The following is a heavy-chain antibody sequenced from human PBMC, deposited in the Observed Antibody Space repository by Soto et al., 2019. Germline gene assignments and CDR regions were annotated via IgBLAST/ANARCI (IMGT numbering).Heavy chain of an antibody. J-gene: IGHJ6*02. CDR1: GYTFTSYG. CDR2: ISAYNGNT. Sequence: QVQLVQSGAEVMKPGASVKVSCKASGYTFTSYGISWVRQAPGQGLEWMGWISAYNGNTNYAQKLQGRVIMTTDTSTSTAYMELRSLRSDDTAVYYCARDTYGRYFDWLGYYYGMDVWGQGTTVTVSS. CDR3: ARDTYGRYFDWLGYYYGMDV. V-gene: IGHV1-18*01. D-gene: IGHD3-9*01.